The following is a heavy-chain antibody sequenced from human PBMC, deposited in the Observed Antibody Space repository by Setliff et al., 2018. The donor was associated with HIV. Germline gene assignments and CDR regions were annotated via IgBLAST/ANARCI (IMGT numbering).Heavy chain of an antibody. CDR1: GYTSSSHV. V-gene: IGHV1-3*01. D-gene: IGHD2-2*01. CDR2: INPDNGDR. CDR3: VRGVNVVVVPAAPYFDC. Sequence: SVKVSCKAAGYTSSSHVMHWVRQAPGQRLEWMGWINPDNGDRKYSQKLQGRVTINRDTSASTVYMELSSLSSEDTAVYYCVRGVNVVVVPAAPYFDCWGQGTLVTVSS. J-gene: IGHJ4*02.